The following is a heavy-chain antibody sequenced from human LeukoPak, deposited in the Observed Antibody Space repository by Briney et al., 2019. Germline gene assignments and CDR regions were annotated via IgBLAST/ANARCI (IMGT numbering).Heavy chain of an antibody. Sequence: GSLRLSCAASGFTFSSYAMHWVRQAPGKGLEWVAVISYDGSNKYYADSVKGRFTISRDNSKNTLYLQMNSLRAEDTAVYYCAMEQQQLYGMDVWGQGTTVTVSS. CDR3: AMEQQQLYGMDV. CDR1: GFTFSSYA. J-gene: IGHJ6*02. V-gene: IGHV3-30-3*01. D-gene: IGHD6-13*01. CDR2: ISYDGSNK.